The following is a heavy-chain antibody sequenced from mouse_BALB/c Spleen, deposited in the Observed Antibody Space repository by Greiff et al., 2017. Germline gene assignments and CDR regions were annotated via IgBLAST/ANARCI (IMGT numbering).Heavy chain of an antibody. CDR1: GYTFTSYY. CDR2: IYPGNVNT. V-gene: IGHV1S56*01. J-gene: IGHJ4*01. D-gene: IGHD4-1*01. Sequence: QVQLQQSGPELVKPGASVRISCKASGYTFTSYYIHWVKQRPGQGLEWIGWIYPGNVNTKYNEKFKGKATLTADKSSSTAYMQLSSLTSEDSAVYFCARWDDVRGYYAMDYWGQGTSVTVSS. CDR3: ARWDDVRGYYAMDY.